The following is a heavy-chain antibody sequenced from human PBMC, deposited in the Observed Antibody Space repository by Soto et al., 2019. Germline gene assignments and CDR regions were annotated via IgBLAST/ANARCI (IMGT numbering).Heavy chain of an antibody. D-gene: IGHD2-15*01. CDR2: ISNRGDT. V-gene: IGHV3-66*01. J-gene: IGHJ3*02. Sequence: EVQLVESGGGLVQPGGSLRLSCTASGFIVSDTYVNWVRQAPGKGLEWVSVISNRGDTPYADSVRGKFSLSRDISDNTLHLQTNNLRVEDTAVYYCAREPRYCRGGSCSITGDAYDIWGQGTMVTVSS. CDR3: AREPRYCRGGSCSITGDAYDI. CDR1: GFIVSDTY.